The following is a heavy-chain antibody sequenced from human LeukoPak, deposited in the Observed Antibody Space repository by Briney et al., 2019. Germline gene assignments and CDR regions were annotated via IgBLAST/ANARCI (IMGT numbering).Heavy chain of an antibody. Sequence: GGSLRLSCAASGFTVSSNYMSWVRQAPGKGLEWVSVIYSGGSTYYADSVKGRFTISRDNSKNTLYLQMSSLRAKDTAVYYCARDTGSSSWPIYYYYGMDVWGQGTTVTVSS. V-gene: IGHV3-66*01. CDR3: ARDTGSSSWPIYYYYGMDV. CDR1: GFTVSSNY. D-gene: IGHD6-13*01. J-gene: IGHJ6*02. CDR2: IYSGGST.